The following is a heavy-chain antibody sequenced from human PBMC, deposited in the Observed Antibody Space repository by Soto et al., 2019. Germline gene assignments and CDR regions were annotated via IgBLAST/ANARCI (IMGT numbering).Heavy chain of an antibody. D-gene: IGHD6-13*01. CDR1: GFTFSSYS. V-gene: IGHV3-48*01. CDR3: ARDQILAAAGTFDY. Sequence: GGSLRLSCAASGFTFSSYSMNWVRQAPGKGLEWVSYISSSSSTIYYADSVKGRFTISRDNAKNSLYLQMNSLRAEDTAVYYCARDQILAAAGTFDYWGQGTLVTVSS. CDR2: ISSSSSTI. J-gene: IGHJ4*02.